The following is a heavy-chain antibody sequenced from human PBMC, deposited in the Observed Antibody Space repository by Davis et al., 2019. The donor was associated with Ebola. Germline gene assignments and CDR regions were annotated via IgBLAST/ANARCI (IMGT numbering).Heavy chain of an antibody. CDR1: GFTFSSYA. J-gene: IGHJ3*02. CDR2: ISGSGGST. D-gene: IGHD3-3*01. V-gene: IGHV3-23*01. CDR3: ARPEWLTDAFDI. Sequence: PGGSLRLSCAASGFTFSSYAMSWVRQAPGKGLDWVSAISGSGGSTYYADSVKGRFTISRDNSKNTLYLQMNSLRAEDTAVYYCARPEWLTDAFDIWGQGTTVTVSS.